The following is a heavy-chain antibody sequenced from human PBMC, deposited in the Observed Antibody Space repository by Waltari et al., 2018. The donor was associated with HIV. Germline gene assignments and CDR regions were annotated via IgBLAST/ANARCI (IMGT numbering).Heavy chain of an antibody. CDR1: GYSFVTYG. V-gene: IGHV1-18*01. CDR2: INTYHGNT. J-gene: IGHJ6*02. Sequence: QLHLVQSGAGVKKPGASVRVSCRTSGYSFVTYGISWVRQAPGQGLEWMGWINTYHGNTYYAQKFQGRVTMTTDTPTRTAYMDLRSLRSDDTAVYYCARVGSVGWFGESVIWGQGTTVTVSS. D-gene: IGHD3-10*01. CDR3: ARVGSVGWFGESVI.